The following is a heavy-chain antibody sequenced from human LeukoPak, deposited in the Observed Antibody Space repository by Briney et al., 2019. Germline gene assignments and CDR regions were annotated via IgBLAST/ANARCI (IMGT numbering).Heavy chain of an antibody. CDR1: GFTFSSYA. V-gene: IGHV3-23*01. Sequence: PGGSLRLSCAASGFTFSSYAMSWVRQAPGKGLEWVSAISGSGGSTYYADSVKGRFTISRDNSKNTLYLQINSLRGEDTAVYYCAKDHLPGIVVADRDYWGQGTLVTVSS. CDR2: ISGSGGST. D-gene: IGHD6-19*01. J-gene: IGHJ4*02. CDR3: AKDHLPGIVVADRDY.